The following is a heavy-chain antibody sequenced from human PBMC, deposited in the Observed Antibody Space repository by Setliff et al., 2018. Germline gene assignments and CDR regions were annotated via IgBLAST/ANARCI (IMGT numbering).Heavy chain of an antibody. CDR2: IYYSGST. CDR3: ARGGDYCGGECYIPPPDSY. D-gene: IGHD2-21*01. CDR1: GGSISSHY. Sequence: PSETLSLTCTVSGGSISSHYWSWIRQPPGKGLEWIGSIYYSGSTNYNPSLKSRVTISVDTSKNQFSLKLSSVTAADTAVYYCARGGDYCGGECYIPPPDSYWGQGTLVTVSS. V-gene: IGHV4-59*11. J-gene: IGHJ4*02.